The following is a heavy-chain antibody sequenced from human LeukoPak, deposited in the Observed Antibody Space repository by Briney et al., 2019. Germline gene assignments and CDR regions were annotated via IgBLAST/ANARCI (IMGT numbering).Heavy chain of an antibody. J-gene: IGHJ4*02. D-gene: IGHD3-10*01. V-gene: IGHV3-7*01. CDR2: IKQDGREN. CDR3: ERGSYYKVDY. Sequence: PAGSLRLSCAASGFIFSTYWMSWVRQAPGKGLEWVANIKQDGRENYYVDSVKGRFTISRYNAKNSLYLQMNSLRDEDTGVYYCERGSYYKVDYWGQGTLVTVSS. CDR1: GFIFSTYW.